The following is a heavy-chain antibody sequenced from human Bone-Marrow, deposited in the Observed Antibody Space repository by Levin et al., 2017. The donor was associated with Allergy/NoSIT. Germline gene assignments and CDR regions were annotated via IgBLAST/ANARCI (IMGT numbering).Heavy chain of an antibody. Sequence: QPGGSLRLSCAASGFRFSSFWMSWVRQAPGKGLEWVANIHQDGTEKHYVDSVKGRFTISRDNAKNSLFLQMNSLRGEDTAVYYCAKEYSYGLSNFDHWGQGTLVTVSS. CDR1: GFRFSSFW. D-gene: IGHD5-18*01. V-gene: IGHV3-7*01. CDR3: AKEYSYGLSNFDH. J-gene: IGHJ4*02. CDR2: IHQDGTEK.